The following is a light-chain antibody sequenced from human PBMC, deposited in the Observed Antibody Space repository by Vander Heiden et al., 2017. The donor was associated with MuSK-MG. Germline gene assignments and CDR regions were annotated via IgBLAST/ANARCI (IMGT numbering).Light chain of an antibody. CDR2: DAS. Sequence: EILLTPSPATLSSSPGERATLSCRASQSVSSYLAWYQQKPGQAPRLLIYDASNRATGIPARFSGSGSGTDFTLTISSLEPEDFAVYYCQQRSNWPLLTFGGGTKVEIK. J-gene: IGKJ4*01. CDR1: QSVSSY. CDR3: QQRSNWPLLT. V-gene: IGKV3-11*01.